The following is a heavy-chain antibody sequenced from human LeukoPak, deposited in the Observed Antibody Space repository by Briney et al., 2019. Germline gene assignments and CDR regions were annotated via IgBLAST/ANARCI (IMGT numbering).Heavy chain of an antibody. V-gene: IGHV1-69*13. CDR3: ARATFMDPPSSSGWSYYYYYGMDV. CDR2: IIPIFGTA. J-gene: IGHJ6*02. D-gene: IGHD6-19*01. CDR1: GGTFSSYA. Sequence: SVKVSCKASGGTFSSYAINWVRQAPGQGLEWMGGIIPIFGTANYAQKFQGRVTITADESTSTAYMELSSLRSEDTAVYYCARATFMDPPSSSGWSYYYYYGMDVWGQGTTVTVSS.